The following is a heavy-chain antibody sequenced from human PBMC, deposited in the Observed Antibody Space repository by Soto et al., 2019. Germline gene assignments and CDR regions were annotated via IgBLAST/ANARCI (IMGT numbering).Heavy chain of an antibody. CDR1: GFTFSTHA. D-gene: IGHD2-2*01. CDR2: FSGSGGNI. CDR3: AKDPPWTVGPLAMDV. V-gene: IGHV3-23*01. J-gene: IGHJ6*02. Sequence: GGPLRLSCVASGFTFSTHAMSWVRQAPGKGLEWVSTFSGSGGNIYYAESVKGRLTIPRDDSKNTLYLQMNSLRVEDTAVYYCAKDPPWTVGPLAMDVWGQGTTVTVSS.